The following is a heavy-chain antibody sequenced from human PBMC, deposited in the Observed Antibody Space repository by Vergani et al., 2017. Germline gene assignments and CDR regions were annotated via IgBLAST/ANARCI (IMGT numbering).Heavy chain of an antibody. J-gene: IGHJ5*02. CDR3: ASARLGWIDA. CDR1: GGSISSYY. CDR2: IYYSGST. Sequence: QVQLQESGPGLVKPSETLSLTCPVSGGSISSYYWSWIRQPPGKGLEWIGYIYYSGSTNYNPSLKSRVTISVDTSKNPFSLKLSSVPAADTAGYYVASARLGWIDAWGQGTLVTVSS. V-gene: IGHV4-59*01. D-gene: IGHD3-16*01.